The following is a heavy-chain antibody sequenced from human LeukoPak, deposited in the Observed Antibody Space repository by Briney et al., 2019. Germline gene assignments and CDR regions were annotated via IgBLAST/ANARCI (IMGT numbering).Heavy chain of an antibody. CDR2: ISWNGASI. Sequence: GGSLRLSCAASGLTFDDYAMHWVRQAPGKGPEWVSRISWNGASIGYADSVKGRFTISRDNAKNSLYLQMNSLRAEDTALYYCAKDLGSNYGPDHWGQGTLVTVSS. D-gene: IGHD5-18*01. V-gene: IGHV3-9*01. CDR3: AKDLGSNYGPDH. CDR1: GLTFDDYA. J-gene: IGHJ4*02.